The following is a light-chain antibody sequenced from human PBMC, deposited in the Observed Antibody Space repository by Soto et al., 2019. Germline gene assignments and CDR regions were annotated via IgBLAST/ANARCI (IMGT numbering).Light chain of an antibody. CDR2: EIN. Sequence: QSALTQPPSASGSPGQSVTISCTGTSSDVGAYDYVSWYQQHPGKAPKLMIYEINKRPSGVPDRFSGSKSGNTASLTVSGLQAEDEADYYCSSFAGSNNFPYVFGTGTKRHRP. J-gene: IGLJ1*01. V-gene: IGLV2-8*01. CDR1: SSDVGAYDY. CDR3: SSFAGSNNFPYV.